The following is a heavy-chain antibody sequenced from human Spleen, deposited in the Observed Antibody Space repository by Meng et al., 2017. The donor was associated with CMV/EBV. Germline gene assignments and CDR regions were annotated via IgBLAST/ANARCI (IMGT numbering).Heavy chain of an antibody. J-gene: IGHJ6*02. CDR3: ARVIYSSSWYDLDYYYYGMDV. CDR1: GFTFSSYW. CDR2: INSDGSST. Sequence: GGSLRLSCAASGFTFSSYWMYWVRQAPGKGLVWVSRINSDGSSTNYADSVKGRFTISRDNAKNTLYLQMNSLRAEDTAVYYCARVIYSSSWYDLDYYYYGMDVWGQGTTVTVSS. V-gene: IGHV3-74*01. D-gene: IGHD6-13*01.